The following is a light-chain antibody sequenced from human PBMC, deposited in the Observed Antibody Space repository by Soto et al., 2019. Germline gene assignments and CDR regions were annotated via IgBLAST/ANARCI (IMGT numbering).Light chain of an antibody. CDR3: QQYGGSPYT. J-gene: IGKJ2*01. V-gene: IGKV3-20*01. CDR1: QSVRSNY. CDR2: GAS. Sequence: EIVLTQSPGTLSLSPGERATLSCRASQSVRSNYLAWYQRKPGQAPRLLIYGASTRATGIPDRFSGTGSGTDFSLTISRLEAEDFAVYYCQQYGGSPYTFGQGTKLESK.